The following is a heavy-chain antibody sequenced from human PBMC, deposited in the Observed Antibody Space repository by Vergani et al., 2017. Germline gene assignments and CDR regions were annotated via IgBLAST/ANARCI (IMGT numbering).Heavy chain of an antibody. D-gene: IGHD3-10*01. J-gene: IGHJ4*02. Sequence: EVQLLESGGGLVQPGGSLRLSCAASGFTFSSYAMSWVRQAPGKGLEWVSAISGSGGSTYYADSVKGGFTISRDNSKNTLYLQMNSLRAEDTAVYYCAKDHQPMYYYGSGSPGYWGQGTLVTVSS. CDR2: ISGSGGST. CDR1: GFTFSSYA. V-gene: IGHV3-23*01. CDR3: AKDHQPMYYYGSGSPGY.